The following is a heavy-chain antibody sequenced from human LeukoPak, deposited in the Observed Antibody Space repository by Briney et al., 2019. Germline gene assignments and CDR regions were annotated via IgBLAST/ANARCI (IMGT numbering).Heavy chain of an antibody. CDR2: IRSKAYGGTT. Sequence: GGSLRLSCTASGFTFGDYAMSWVRQAPGKGLEWVGFIRSKAYGGTTEYAASVKGRFTISRDDSKSIACLQMNSLKTEDTAVYYCTRGAGGSYWNYYYYMDVWGKGTSVTVSS. V-gene: IGHV3-49*04. CDR3: TRGAGGSYWNYYYYMDV. D-gene: IGHD1-26*01. J-gene: IGHJ6*03. CDR1: GFTFGDYA.